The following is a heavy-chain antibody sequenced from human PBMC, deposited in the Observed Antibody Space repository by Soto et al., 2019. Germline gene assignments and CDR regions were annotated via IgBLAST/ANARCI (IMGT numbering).Heavy chain of an antibody. CDR2: IIPIFGTA. V-gene: IGHV1-69*06. D-gene: IGHD2-15*01. J-gene: IGHJ6*02. CDR1: GGTFSSYA. Sequence: QVQLVQSGAEVKKPGSSVKVSCKASGGTFSSYAISWVRQAPGQGLEWMGGIIPIFGTANYAQKFQGRVTITADKSPRTAYMELISLSSEDTAVYYCARDRNAAGPSACSGGSCYSSPFYYYYYGMDVWGQGTTVTVSS. CDR3: ARDRNAAGPSACSGGSCYSSPFYYYYYGMDV.